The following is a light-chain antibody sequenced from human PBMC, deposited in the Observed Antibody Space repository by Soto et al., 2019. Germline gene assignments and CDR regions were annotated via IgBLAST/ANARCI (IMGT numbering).Light chain of an antibody. J-gene: IGKJ4*01. V-gene: IGKV3-11*01. CDR2: DAS. CDR3: QKRSNWLT. CDR1: QSVSSY. Sequence: EIVLTQSPATLSLSPGERATLSCRASQSVSSYLAWYQQKPGQAPRLLIYDASDRATGIPARCSGSGSGTDFPLTISSLEPEDFAVYYCQKRSNWLTFGGGTKVEIK.